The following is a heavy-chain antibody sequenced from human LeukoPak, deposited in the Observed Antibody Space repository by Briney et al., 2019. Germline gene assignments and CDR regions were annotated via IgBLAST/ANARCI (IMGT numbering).Heavy chain of an antibody. D-gene: IGHD3-3*01. CDR1: GFTFSGSA. CDR2: IRSKANSYAP. Sequence: PGGSLRLSCAASGFTFSGSAMHWLRQASGKGLEWVGRIRSKANSYAPAYAASVKGRFTISRDDSKNTAYLQMNSLKTEDTAVYYCARGDDSWSGFYTTWEYFQHWGQGTLVTVSS. V-gene: IGHV3-73*01. J-gene: IGHJ1*01. CDR3: ARGDDSWSGFYTTWEYFQH.